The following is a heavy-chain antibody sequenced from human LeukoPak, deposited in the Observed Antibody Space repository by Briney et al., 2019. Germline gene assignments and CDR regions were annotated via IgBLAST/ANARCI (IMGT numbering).Heavy chain of an antibody. D-gene: IGHD3-16*02. J-gene: IGHJ4*02. CDR1: GYTFSDYY. CDR3: ARDRISYDYVWGGYRHSSFDY. CDR2: INPNSGGT. Sequence: AASVKVSCKTSGYTFSDYYIHWIRQAPGQGLEWVGWINPNSGGTNYAQKFQGRVTMTRDTSISTAYMELSRLRSDDSAVYYCARDRISYDYVWGGYRHSSFDYWGQGTLVTVSS. V-gene: IGHV1-2*02.